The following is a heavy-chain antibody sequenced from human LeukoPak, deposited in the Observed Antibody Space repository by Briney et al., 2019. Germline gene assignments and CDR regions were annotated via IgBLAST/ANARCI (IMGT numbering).Heavy chain of an antibody. CDR1: GGSISGGGYY. Sequence: SQTLSLTCTVSGGSISGGGYYWSWIRQHPGKGLEWIGDIYYSGSTYYNPSLTSRVSISVDTSKNHFSLKLSSVTAADTAVYYCARSKWSAYCDGDCYTAYFDYWGQGTLVTVSS. V-gene: IGHV4-31*03. D-gene: IGHD2-21*02. CDR3: ARSKWSAYCDGDCYTAYFDY. CDR2: IYYSGST. J-gene: IGHJ4*02.